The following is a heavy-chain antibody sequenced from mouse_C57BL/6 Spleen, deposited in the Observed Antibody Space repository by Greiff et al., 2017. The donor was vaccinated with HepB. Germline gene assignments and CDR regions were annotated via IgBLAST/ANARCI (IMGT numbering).Heavy chain of an antibody. CDR3: ARCGWLPAWFAY. J-gene: IGHJ3*01. CDR1: GYAFSSYW. CDR2: IYPGDGDT. V-gene: IGHV1-80*01. D-gene: IGHD2-2*01. Sequence: VQLQQSGAELVKPGASVKISCKASGYAFSSYWMNWVKQRPGKGLEWIGQIYPGDGDTNYNGKFKGKATLTADKSSSTAYMQLSSLTSEDSAVYFCARCGWLPAWFAYWGQGTLVTVSA.